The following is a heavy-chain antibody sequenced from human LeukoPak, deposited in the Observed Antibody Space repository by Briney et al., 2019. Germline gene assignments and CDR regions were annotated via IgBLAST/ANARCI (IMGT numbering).Heavy chain of an antibody. J-gene: IGHJ6*03. D-gene: IGHD2-2*01. Sequence: PGGSLRLSCAVSGFTFSSYEMNWVRQAPGKGLEWVSYISSSGSTIYYADSVKGRFTISRDNAKNSLYLQMNSLRAEDTAVYYCARVEVGYCSSTSCYWADSYYYYYMDVWGKGTTVTVSS. CDR3: ARVEVGYCSSTSCYWADSYYYYYMDV. V-gene: IGHV3-48*03. CDR2: ISSSGSTI. CDR1: GFTFSSYE.